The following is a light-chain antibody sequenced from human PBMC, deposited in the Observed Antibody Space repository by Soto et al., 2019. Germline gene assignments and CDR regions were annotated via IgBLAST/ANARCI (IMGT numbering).Light chain of an antibody. V-gene: IGLV2-23*01. CDR3: CSYAGSGTDNYV. CDR1: SSDIGTYNL. Sequence: QSVLTQPASVSGSPGQSITISCTGTSSDIGTYNLVSWYQHYPGNAPKLMIYEGIKRPSGVSNRFSGSKSGNTAFLTISGLQAADEADYYCCSYAGSGTDNYVFGSGTKLTVL. J-gene: IGLJ1*01. CDR2: EGI.